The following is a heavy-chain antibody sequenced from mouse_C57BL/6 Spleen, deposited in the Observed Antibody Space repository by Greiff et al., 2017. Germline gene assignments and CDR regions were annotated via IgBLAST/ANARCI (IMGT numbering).Heavy chain of an antibody. CDR1: GYTFTSYW. V-gene: IGHV1-7*01. J-gene: IGHJ2*01. Sequence: VQLVESGAELAKPGASVKLSCKASGYTFTSYWMHWVKQRPGQGLEWIGYINPSSGYTKYNQKFKDKAPLTVDKSSSTAYMQLSSLNYEDSAVYYCARSRDYDEPYYFDYWGQGTTLTVSS. CDR2: INPSSGYT. CDR3: ARSRDYDEPYYFDY. D-gene: IGHD2-4*01.